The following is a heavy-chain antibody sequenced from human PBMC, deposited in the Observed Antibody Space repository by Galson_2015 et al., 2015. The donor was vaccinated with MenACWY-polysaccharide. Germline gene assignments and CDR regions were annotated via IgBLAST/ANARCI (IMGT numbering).Heavy chain of an antibody. CDR3: ARAPMTTVTTDRGGDFDY. V-gene: IGHV4-34*01. Sequence: GSTNYNPSLKSRVTISVDTSKNQFSLKLSSVTAADTAVYYCARAPMTTVTTDRGGDFDYWGQGTLVTVSS. CDR2: GST. J-gene: IGHJ4*02. D-gene: IGHD4-17*01.